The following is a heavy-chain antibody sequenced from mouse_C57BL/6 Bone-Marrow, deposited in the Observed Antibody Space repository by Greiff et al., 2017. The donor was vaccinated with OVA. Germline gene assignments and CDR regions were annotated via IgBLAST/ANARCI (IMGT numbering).Heavy chain of an antibody. Sequence: QVQLQQPGAELVMPGASVKLSCKASGYTFTSYWMHWVKQRPGQGLEWIGEIDPSDSYTNYNQKFKGKSTLTVDKSSSTAYMQLSSLTSEDSAVYYCAIISDGYYLYAMDYWGQGTSVTVSS. V-gene: IGHV1-69*01. CDR3: AIISDGYYLYAMDY. D-gene: IGHD2-3*01. CDR1: GYTFTSYW. CDR2: IDPSDSYT. J-gene: IGHJ4*01.